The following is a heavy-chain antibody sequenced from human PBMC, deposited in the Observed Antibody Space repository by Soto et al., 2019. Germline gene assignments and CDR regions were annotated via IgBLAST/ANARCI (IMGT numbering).Heavy chain of an antibody. CDR1: GDSVSSNSAA. D-gene: IGHD6-19*01. CDR2: TYYRSKWYN. CDR3: ARGLPGGYSSGWHPLIGYYYGMDV. J-gene: IGHJ6*02. Sequence: SQTLSLTCAISGDSVSSNSAAWNWIRQSPSRGLEWLGRTYYRSKWYNDYAVSVKSRITINPDTSKNQFSLQLNSVTPEDTAVYYCARGLPGGYSSGWHPLIGYYYGMDVWGQGTAVTVSS. V-gene: IGHV6-1*01.